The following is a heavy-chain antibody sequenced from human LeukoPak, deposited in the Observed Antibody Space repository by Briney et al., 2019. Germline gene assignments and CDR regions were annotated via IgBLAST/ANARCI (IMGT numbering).Heavy chain of an antibody. Sequence: PSETLSLTCTVSSGSIFSSNWWSWVRQPPGKGLEWIGQIFHTGSTSYSPSLKSRVTISMDKSKNQISLRLSSVTAADTAVYYCARKSYSSSWYFDYWGQGTLVTVSS. J-gene: IGHJ4*02. V-gene: IGHV4-4*02. D-gene: IGHD6-13*01. CDR1: SGSIFSSNW. CDR3: ARKSYSSSWYFDY. CDR2: IFHTGST.